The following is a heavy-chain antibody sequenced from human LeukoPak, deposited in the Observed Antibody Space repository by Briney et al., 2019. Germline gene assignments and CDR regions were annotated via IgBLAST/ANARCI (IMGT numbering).Heavy chain of an antibody. CDR2: VFYSGST. CDR3: AREGRGGNWFDP. Sequence: PSETLSLTCTVSGGSISSYYWTWIRQPPGKGLEWIGYVFYSGSTNYNPSLKSRVTIPVDTSKNQFSLKLSSVTAADTAMYYCAREGRGGNWFDPWGQGTLVTVSS. D-gene: IGHD5-24*01. V-gene: IGHV4-59*01. J-gene: IGHJ5*02. CDR1: GGSISSYY.